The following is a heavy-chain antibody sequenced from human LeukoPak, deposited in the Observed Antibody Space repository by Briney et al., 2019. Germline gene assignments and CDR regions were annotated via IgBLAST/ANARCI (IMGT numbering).Heavy chain of an antibody. J-gene: IGHJ4*02. Sequence: PGGSLRLSCAASGFTFSSYGMNWVRQAPGKGLEWVSGIGPSGSSTYYADSVKGRFTISRDNSKNTMYVQMNSLRAEDTAVYYCAKEYYYDRPFDYWGQGTLVTVSS. CDR1: GFTFSSYG. CDR2: IGPSGSST. D-gene: IGHD3-22*01. CDR3: AKEYYYDRPFDY. V-gene: IGHV3-23*01.